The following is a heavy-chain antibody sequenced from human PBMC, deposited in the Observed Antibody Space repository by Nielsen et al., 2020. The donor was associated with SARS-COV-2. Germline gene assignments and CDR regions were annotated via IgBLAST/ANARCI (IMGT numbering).Heavy chain of an antibody. CDR2: ISTYNGNT. CDR1: GYRFSSSG. CDR3: ARGTYYYDSSPSDY. V-gene: IGHV1-18*01. Sequence: ASVKVSCKTSGYRFSSSGIGWVRQAPGQGLEWMGYISTYNGNTKYAQKLQGRVTMTTDASTSTAYMELRSLRSDDTAVYYCARGTYYYDSSPSDYWGQGTLVTVSS. J-gene: IGHJ4*02. D-gene: IGHD3-22*01.